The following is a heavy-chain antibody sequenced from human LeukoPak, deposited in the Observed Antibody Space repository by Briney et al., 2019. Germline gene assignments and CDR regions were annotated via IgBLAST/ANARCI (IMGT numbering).Heavy chain of an antibody. J-gene: IGHJ4*02. CDR3: ARVARHCSGGSCYSYRGYSYGTLDY. Sequence: ASVKVSCKASGYTFTGYYMHWVRQAPGQGLEWMGIINPSGGSTSYAEKFQGRVTMTRDTSTSTVYMELSSLRSEDTAVYYCARVARHCSGGSCYSYRGYSYGTLDYWGQGTLVTVSS. CDR2: INPSGGST. V-gene: IGHV1-46*01. D-gene: IGHD2-15*01. CDR1: GYTFTGYY.